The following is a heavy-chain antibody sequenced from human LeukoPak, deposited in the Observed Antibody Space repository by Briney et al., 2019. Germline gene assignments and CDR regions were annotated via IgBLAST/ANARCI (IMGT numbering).Heavy chain of an antibody. J-gene: IGHJ4*02. CDR1: GFTFSSYG. CDR2: IWYDGSNK. D-gene: IGHD6-13*01. Sequence: GGSLRLSCAASGFTFSSYGMPWVRQAPGKGLEWVAVIWYDGSNKYYADSVKGRFTISRDNSKNTLYLQMNSLRAEDTAVYYCARDFRPFXAAXXXXMGYWGQGXLVTVS. V-gene: IGHV3-33*01. CDR3: ARDFRPFXAAXXXXMGY.